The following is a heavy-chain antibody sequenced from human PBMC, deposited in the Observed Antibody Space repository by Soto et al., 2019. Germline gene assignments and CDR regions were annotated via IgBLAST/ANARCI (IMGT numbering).Heavy chain of an antibody. V-gene: IGHV2-5*01. J-gene: IGHJ4*02. CDR3: AHRIHRWVFYY. CDR2: IYWNDDK. CDR1: GFSLSTSGVG. D-gene: IGHD6-13*01. Sequence: QITLKESGPTLVKPTQTLTLTCTFSGFSLSTSGVGVGWIRQPPGKALEWLALIYWNDDKRYSPSLKSRLTITKDPSKSQVVLTMPNRDPVDTATYYCAHRIHRWVFYYWGQGTLVTVSS.